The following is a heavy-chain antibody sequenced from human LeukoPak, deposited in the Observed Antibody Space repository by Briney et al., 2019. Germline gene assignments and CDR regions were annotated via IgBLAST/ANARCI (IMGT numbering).Heavy chain of an antibody. CDR3: ARVGGIAAAFDY. CDR2: MNPNSGNT. Sequence: ASVKVSCKASGYTFTSYDINWVRQATGQGLEWMGWMNPNSGNTGYAQKFQGRVTMTRNTSISTAYMELSSLGSEDTAVYYCARVGGIAAAFDYWGQGTLVTVSS. CDR1: GYTFTSYD. D-gene: IGHD6-13*01. J-gene: IGHJ4*02. V-gene: IGHV1-8*01.